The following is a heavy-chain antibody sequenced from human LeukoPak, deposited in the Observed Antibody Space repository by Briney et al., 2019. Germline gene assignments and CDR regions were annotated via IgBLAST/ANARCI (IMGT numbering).Heavy chain of an antibody. Sequence: PSETLSLTCTVSGGSISSSSYYWGWIRQPPGKGLEWIGSIYYSGSTYYNPSLKSRVTISVDTSKNQFSLKLSPVTAADTAVYYCARHEEYSYGYRKKTGVVSAYFDYWGQGTLVTVSS. V-gene: IGHV4-39*01. CDR2: IYYSGST. D-gene: IGHD5-18*01. CDR1: GGSISSSSYY. J-gene: IGHJ4*02. CDR3: ARHEEYSYGYRKKTGVVSAYFDY.